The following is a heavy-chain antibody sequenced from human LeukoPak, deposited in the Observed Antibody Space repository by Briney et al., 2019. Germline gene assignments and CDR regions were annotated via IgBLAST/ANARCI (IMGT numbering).Heavy chain of an antibody. CDR2: IIPIFGTA. J-gene: IGHJ4*02. Sequence: SVKVSCKASGGTFSSYAISWVRQAPGQGLEWMGGIIPIFGTANYAQKFQGRVTITADESTSTAYMELSSLRSEDTAVYYCAREYGSGVHFDYWGQGTLVTVSS. D-gene: IGHD3-10*01. CDR3: AREYGSGVHFDY. CDR1: GGTFSSYA. V-gene: IGHV1-69*01.